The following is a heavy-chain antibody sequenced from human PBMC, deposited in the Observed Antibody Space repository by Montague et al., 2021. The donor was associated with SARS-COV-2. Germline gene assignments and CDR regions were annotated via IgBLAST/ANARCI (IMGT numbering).Heavy chain of an antibody. D-gene: IGHD4-17*01. CDR1: GSSVRSYY. J-gene: IGHJ4*02. CDR3: ARENTVTTFGGPYYIDS. CDR2: IYDSGST. V-gene: IGHV4-59*02. Sequence: SETLSLTCIVSGSSVRSYYWSWIRQPPGKGLEWIGYIYDSGSTNYNPSLESRVTISVDTSKNQFSLKLSSVTAADTAVYYCARENTVTTFGGPYYIDSWGQGTLVTVS.